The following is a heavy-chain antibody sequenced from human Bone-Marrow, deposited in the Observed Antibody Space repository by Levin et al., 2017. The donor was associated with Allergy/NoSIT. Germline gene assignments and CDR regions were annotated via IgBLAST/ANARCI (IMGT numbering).Heavy chain of an antibody. CDR1: GGSISTGY. Sequence: SQTLSLTCTVSGGSISTGYCSWIRQTPEKGLEWVGYIHYSGTSHYSPSLRSRVTLSVDASNNQFFLHLTSVTAADTAIYFCASILRGGASFDIWGQGRVVTVSS. CDR2: IHYSGTS. V-gene: IGHV4-59*08. CDR3: ASILRGGASFDI. J-gene: IGHJ3*02. D-gene: IGHD3-9*01.